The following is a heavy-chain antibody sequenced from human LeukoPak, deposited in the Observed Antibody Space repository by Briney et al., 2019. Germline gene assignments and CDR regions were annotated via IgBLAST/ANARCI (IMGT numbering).Heavy chain of an antibody. V-gene: IGHV1-58*01. D-gene: IGHD2-15*01. CDR2: IVVGSGNT. CDR1: GFTFTSSA. Sequence: ASVKVSCKASGFTFTSSAVQWVRQARGQRLEWIGWIVVGSGNTNYAQKLQEGVTITRDMSTSTAYMELSSLRSEDTAVYYRARGPWEVGVMYYFDYWGQGTLVTVSS. J-gene: IGHJ4*02. CDR3: ARGPWEVGVMYYFDY.